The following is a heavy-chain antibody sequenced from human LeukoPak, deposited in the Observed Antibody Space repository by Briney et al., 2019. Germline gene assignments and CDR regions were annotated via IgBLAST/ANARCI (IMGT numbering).Heavy chain of an antibody. CDR3: ARAVLRYFDWLLAYNWFDP. V-gene: IGHV4-34*01. CDR2: INHSGST. Sequence: SETLSLTCAVSGGSFSGYYWSRIRQPPGKGLEWIGEINHSGSTNYNPSLKSRVTISVDTSKNQFSLKLSSVTAADTAVYYCARAVLRYFDWLLAYNWFDPWGQGTLVTVSS. CDR1: GGSFSGYY. J-gene: IGHJ5*02. D-gene: IGHD3-9*01.